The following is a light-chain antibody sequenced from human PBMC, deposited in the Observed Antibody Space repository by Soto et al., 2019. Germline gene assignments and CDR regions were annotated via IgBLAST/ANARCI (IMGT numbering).Light chain of an antibody. CDR2: EVS. J-gene: IGLJ3*02. CDR3: SSYRSGSTPGV. Sequence: QSALTQPASVSGSPGQSITISCTGTSSDVGGYNYVSWYQQHPGKAPKLMIYEVSNRPSGVSDRFSGSKSGNTASLTISGLQAEDEAYYYCSSYRSGSTPGVFVGGTKLTVL. V-gene: IGLV2-14*01. CDR1: SSDVGGYNY.